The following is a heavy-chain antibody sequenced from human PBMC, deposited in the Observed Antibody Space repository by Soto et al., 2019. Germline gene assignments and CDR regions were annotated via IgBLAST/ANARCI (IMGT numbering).Heavy chain of an antibody. CDR2: IWYDGSNK. CDR1: GFTFSSYG. D-gene: IGHD6-6*01. CDR3: ARDVGSIAARPDAFDI. J-gene: IGHJ3*02. Sequence: QVQLVESGGGVVQPGRSLRLSCAASGFTFSSYGMHWVRQAPGKGREWGAVIWYDGSNKYYADSVKGRFTISRDNSKNTLYLQMNSLRAEDTAVYYCARDVGSIAARPDAFDIWGQGTMVTVSS. V-gene: IGHV3-33*01.